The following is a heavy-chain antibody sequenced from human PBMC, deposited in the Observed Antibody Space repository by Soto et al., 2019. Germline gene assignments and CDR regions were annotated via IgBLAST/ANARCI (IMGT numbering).Heavy chain of an antibody. D-gene: IGHD3-9*01. J-gene: IGHJ5*02. Sequence: GESLKISCKGSGYSFTSYWIGWVRQMPGKGLEWMGIIYPGDSDTRYSPSFQGQVTISADKPISTAYLQWSSLKASDTAMYYCGRLICEILTGPGRGSRFDPWGQGTLVTGSP. V-gene: IGHV5-51*01. CDR1: GYSFTSYW. CDR3: GRLICEILTGPGRGSRFDP. CDR2: IYPGDSDT.